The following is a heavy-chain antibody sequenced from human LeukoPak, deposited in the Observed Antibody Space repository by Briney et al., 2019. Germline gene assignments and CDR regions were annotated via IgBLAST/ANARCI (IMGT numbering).Heavy chain of an antibody. V-gene: IGHV1-2*02. CDR2: INPNSGGT. CDR1: GYTFTGYY. D-gene: IGHD3-22*01. J-gene: IGHJ4*02. CDR3: ARGRRITMIVVVNYLNY. Sequence: GASVKVSCKASGYTFTGYYMHWVRQAPGQGLEWMGWINPNSGGTNYAQKSQGRVTMTRDTSISTAYMELSRLRSDDTAVYYCARGRRITMIVVVNYLNYWGQGTLVTVSS.